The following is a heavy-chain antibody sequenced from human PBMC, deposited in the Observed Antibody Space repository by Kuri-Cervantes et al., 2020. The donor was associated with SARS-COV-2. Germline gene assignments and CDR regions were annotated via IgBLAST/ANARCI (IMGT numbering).Heavy chain of an antibody. V-gene: IGHV1-8*02. CDR1: GYTFTGYY. J-gene: IGHJ4*02. D-gene: IGHD6-13*01. CDR3: ARVDRSEPRHLAAAGPVDY. Sequence: ASVKVSCKVSGYTFTGYYMHWVRQAPGQGLEWMGWMNPNSGNTGYAQKFQGRVTMTRNTSISTAYMELSSLRSEDTAVYYCARVDRSEPRHLAAAGPVDYWGQGTLVIVSS. CDR2: MNPNSGNT.